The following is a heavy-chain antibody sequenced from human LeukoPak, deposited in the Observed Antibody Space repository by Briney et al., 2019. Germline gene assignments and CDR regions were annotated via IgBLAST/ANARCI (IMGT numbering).Heavy chain of an antibody. J-gene: IGHJ4*02. CDR1: GGSITSYY. CDR2: VSDGGRT. CDR3: ARASTTFDD. D-gene: IGHD1-14*01. V-gene: IGHV4-59*01. Sequence: PSETLSLTCSVSGGSITSYYWSWIRQPPGKGLEWIGHVSDGGRTNCSPSLRSRVSISVDTSKNQSSLKLNSVTAADTAVYFCARASTTFDDWGQGTLVTVSS.